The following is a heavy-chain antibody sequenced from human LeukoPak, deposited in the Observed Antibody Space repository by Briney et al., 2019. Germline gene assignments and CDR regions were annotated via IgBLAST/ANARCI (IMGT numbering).Heavy chain of an antibody. CDR3: ARGRGCSS. Sequence: GGSLRLSCAPSGFTFRAFWMTWVRQAPGKGLEWVANVNQDGSEKNYVDSVKGRFTISRDNAKNSLYLEMNSLRAEDTAVYYCARGRGCSSWGQGTLVTVSS. CDR1: GFTFRAFW. D-gene: IGHD6-19*01. CDR2: VNQDGSEK. J-gene: IGHJ5*02. V-gene: IGHV3-7*03.